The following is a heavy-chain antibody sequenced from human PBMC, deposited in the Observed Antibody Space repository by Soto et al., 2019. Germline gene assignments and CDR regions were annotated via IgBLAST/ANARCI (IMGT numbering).Heavy chain of an antibody. J-gene: IGHJ4*02. D-gene: IGHD6-6*01. CDR2: ITHDGYNR. CDR1: GFSFSYYG. Sequence: QVQLVESGGSVVQPGGSRRLSCAASGFSFSYYGLHWVRQAPGKGLEWLALITHDGYNRYYADSVKGRFTISRDNSKNTIFLQMHSLTSEDTAVYYCAKGGSFDIWGRGTPVTVS. V-gene: IGHV3-30*18. CDR3: AKGGSFDI.